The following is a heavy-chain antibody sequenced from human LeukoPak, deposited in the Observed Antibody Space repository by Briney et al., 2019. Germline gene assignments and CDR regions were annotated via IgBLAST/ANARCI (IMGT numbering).Heavy chain of an antibody. Sequence: GGSLRLSCTVSGFTVSSNSMSWVRQAPGKGLEWVSFIYSDNTHYSDSVKGRFTISRDNAKNSLYLQMNSLRAGDTAVYFCARGHMLTGYYNFAWLDPWGQGTLVTVSS. CDR2: IYSDNT. V-gene: IGHV3-53*01. D-gene: IGHD3-9*01. J-gene: IGHJ5*02. CDR1: GFTVSSNS. CDR3: ARGHMLTGYYNFAWLDP.